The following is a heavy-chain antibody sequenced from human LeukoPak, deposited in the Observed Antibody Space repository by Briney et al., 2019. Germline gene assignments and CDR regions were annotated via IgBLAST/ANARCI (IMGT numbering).Heavy chain of an antibody. CDR3: ARLGDYGGNSLQGPAFDI. V-gene: IGHV5-51*01. CDR2: IYPGDSDT. Sequence: HGESLKISCKGSGYSFTSYWIGWVRQMPGKGLEWMGIIYPGDSDTRYGPSFQGQVTISADKSISTAYLQWSSLKASDTAMYYCARLGDYGGNSLQGPAFDIWGQGTMVTVSS. D-gene: IGHD4-23*01. J-gene: IGHJ3*02. CDR1: GYSFTSYW.